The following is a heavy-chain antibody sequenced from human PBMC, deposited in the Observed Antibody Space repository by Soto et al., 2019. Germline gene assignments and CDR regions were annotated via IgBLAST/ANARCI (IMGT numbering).Heavy chain of an antibody. CDR1: GYNFTSYW. D-gene: IGHD5-18*01. V-gene: IGHV5-10-1*03. Sequence: EVQLVQSGAEVKKPGESLRISCKGSGYNFTSYWINWVRQMPGKGLEWVGRIDPSDSYTNYSPSFQGHVTILVDKSISTAFVQWSGLKASDTAMFYCARHRGSISGYSYALFDYWGQGTLVTVSS. J-gene: IGHJ4*02. CDR2: IDPSDSYT. CDR3: ARHRGSISGYSYALFDY.